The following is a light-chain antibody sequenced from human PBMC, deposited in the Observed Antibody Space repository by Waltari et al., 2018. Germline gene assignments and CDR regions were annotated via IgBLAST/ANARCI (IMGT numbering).Light chain of an antibody. Sequence: QSALTQPASVSGSPGQSIPIPFSGTSSDVGGYNYVSWYQQHPGKAPKVMINDVSNRPPGVSNRFSGSKSGNTASLTISGLQAEDEDDYYCSSYTSSSTLVFGGGTKRTVL. CDR1: SSDVGGYNY. J-gene: IGLJ2*01. CDR2: DVS. CDR3: SSYTSSSTLV. V-gene: IGLV2-14*03.